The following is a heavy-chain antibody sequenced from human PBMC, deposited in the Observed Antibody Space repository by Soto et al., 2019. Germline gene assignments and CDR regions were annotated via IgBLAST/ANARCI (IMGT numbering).Heavy chain of an antibody. J-gene: IGHJ4*02. Sequence: EVQLVESGGGLVQPGGSLRLSCAASGFTFSTYWMSWVRQAPGKGPEWVANIKGDESEKYYVDSVKGRFTISRDNAKNSLYLQMNSLRAEDTAMYYCAREGQNGVPDGDYWGQGTLVIVSS. CDR1: GFTFSTYW. V-gene: IGHV3-7*04. D-gene: IGHD2-8*01. CDR2: IKGDESEK. CDR3: AREGQNGVPDGDY.